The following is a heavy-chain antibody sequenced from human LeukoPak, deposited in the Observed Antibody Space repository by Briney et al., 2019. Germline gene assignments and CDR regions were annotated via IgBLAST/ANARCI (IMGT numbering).Heavy chain of an antibody. CDR3: ATGYNGVYYYYYYSGMDL. Sequence: GASGKVSCKASGYTVTSYYMHWVRQAPGQGREGRGGINPNSGGTNYAQKFQGRVTMPRDTSITTAYMELSRLRSDDTAVYYCATGYNGVYYYYYYSGMDLWGQGTTVTVSS. CDR1: GYTVTSYY. J-gene: IGHJ6*02. CDR2: INPNSGGT. V-gene: IGHV1-2*02. D-gene: IGHD2-8*01.